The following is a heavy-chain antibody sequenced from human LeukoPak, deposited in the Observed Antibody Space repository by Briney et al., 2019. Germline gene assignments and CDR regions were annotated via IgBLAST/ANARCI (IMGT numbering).Heavy chain of an antibody. D-gene: IGHD5-12*01. CDR3: ARDPVATIVNGMDV. CDR2: IWYDGSNK. Sequence: GGSLRLSCAASGFTFSSYGMHWVRQAPGKGLEWVAVIWYDGSNKYYADSVKGRFTISRDNSKNTLYLQMNSLRAEDTAVYYCARDPVATIVNGMDVWGQGTTVTVSS. CDR1: GFTFSSYG. J-gene: IGHJ6*02. V-gene: IGHV3-33*01.